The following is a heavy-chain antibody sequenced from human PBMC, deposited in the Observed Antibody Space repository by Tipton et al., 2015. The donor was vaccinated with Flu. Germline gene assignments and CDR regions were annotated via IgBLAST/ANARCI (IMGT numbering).Heavy chain of an antibody. J-gene: IGHJ4*02. CDR1: GFTFSIYS. V-gene: IGHV3-21*01. CDR3: ARARGYFYRGVDY. D-gene: IGHD3-10*01. CDR2: ISGSTTYI. Sequence: CAASGFTFSIYSMNWVRQAPGKGLEWVSSISGSTTYISYADSVKGRFTISRDNAKNSLFLQMDSLRAEDTALYYCARARGYFYRGVDYWGQGSLVTVSS.